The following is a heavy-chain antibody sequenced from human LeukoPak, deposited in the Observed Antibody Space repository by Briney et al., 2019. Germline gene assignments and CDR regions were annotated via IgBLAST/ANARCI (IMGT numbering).Heavy chain of an antibody. Sequence: PGGSLRLSCAGSGFTFSSYVMSWVRQAPGKGLEWVSAISGSGGSTYYADSVKGQFTISRDNSKNTLYLQMNSLRAEDTAVYYCAAFVYYFDYWGQGTLVTVSS. CDR3: AAFVYYFDY. CDR1: GFTFSSYV. CDR2: ISGSGGST. V-gene: IGHV3-23*01. J-gene: IGHJ4*02. D-gene: IGHD3-3*02.